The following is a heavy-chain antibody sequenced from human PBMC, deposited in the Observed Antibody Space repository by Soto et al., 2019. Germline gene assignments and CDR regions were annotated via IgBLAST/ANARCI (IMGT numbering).Heavy chain of an antibody. J-gene: IGHJ6*02. Sequence: GGSLRLSCAASGFTFSSYWMHWVRQAPGKGLVWVSRIKGDETGTDYADSVKGRFAISRDNGKNTVYLQMNSLRAEDTAVYYCARGIRGYYGMDVWGQGTTVTVSS. CDR3: ARGIRGYYGMDV. CDR1: GFTFSSYW. CDR2: IKGDETGT. V-gene: IGHV3-74*01. D-gene: IGHD1-20*01.